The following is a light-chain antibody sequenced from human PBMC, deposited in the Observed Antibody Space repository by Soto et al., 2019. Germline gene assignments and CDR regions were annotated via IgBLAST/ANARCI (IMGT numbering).Light chain of an antibody. CDR3: AAWDDGLRGYV. CDR2: YSN. J-gene: IGLJ1*01. CDR1: TSNIGTNA. V-gene: IGLV1-47*01. Sequence: QSVLTQSASASGTPGQRVTISCSGGTSNIGTNAVYWFQLLPGTAPKLLISYSNHRPSGISDRFSGSKSGTSASLAISGLRPENEADYYCAAWDDGLRGYVFATGTKLTVL.